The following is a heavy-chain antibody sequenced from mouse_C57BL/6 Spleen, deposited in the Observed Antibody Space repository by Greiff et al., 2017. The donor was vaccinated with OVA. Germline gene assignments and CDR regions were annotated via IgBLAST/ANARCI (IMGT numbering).Heavy chain of an antibody. CDR1: GFTFSSYA. D-gene: IGHD2-4*01. Sequence: DVHLVESGEGLVKPGGSLKLSCAASGFTFSSYAMSWVRQTPEKRLEWVAYISSGGDYIYYADTVKGRFTISRDNARNTLYLQMSSLKSEDTAMYYCTREDDYDRFAYWGQGTLVTVSA. V-gene: IGHV5-9-1*02. CDR3: TREDDYDRFAY. CDR2: ISSGGDYI. J-gene: IGHJ3*01.